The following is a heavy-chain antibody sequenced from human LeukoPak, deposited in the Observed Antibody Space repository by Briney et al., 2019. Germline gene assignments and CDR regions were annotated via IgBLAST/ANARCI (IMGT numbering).Heavy chain of an antibody. D-gene: IGHD3-16*02. J-gene: IGHJ4*02. CDR1: GGSFSSYY. V-gene: IGHV4-59*01. Sequence: SETLSLTCTVSGGSFSSYYWSWIRQPPGKGLDWIGYIYYSGSTDYNPSLKSRVTMSLDTSKNQFSLNLSSVTAADTAVYYCARAVITFGGVVAKGFDCWGQGTLVTVSS. CDR2: IYYSGST. CDR3: ARAVITFGGVVAKGFDC.